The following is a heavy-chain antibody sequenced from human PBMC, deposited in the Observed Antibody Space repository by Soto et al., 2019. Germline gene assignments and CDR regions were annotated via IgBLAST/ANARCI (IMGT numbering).Heavy chain of an antibody. J-gene: IGHJ6*02. CDR3: ASRYSSSWWGPYYYGMDV. D-gene: IGHD6-13*01. Sequence: GGSLRLSCAASGFTFSSYAMHWVRQAPGKGLEWVAVISYDGSNKYYADSVKGRFTISRDNSKNTLYPQMNSLRAEDTAVYYCASRYSSSWWGPYYYGMDVWGQGTTVTVSS. CDR2: ISYDGSNK. V-gene: IGHV3-30-3*01. CDR1: GFTFSSYA.